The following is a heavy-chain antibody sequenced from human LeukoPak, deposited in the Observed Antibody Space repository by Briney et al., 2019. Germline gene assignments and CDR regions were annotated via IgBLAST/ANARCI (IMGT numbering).Heavy chain of an antibody. Sequence: SETLSLTCTVSGYSISSGYYWGWIRQPPGKGLEWIGSIYHSGSTYYNPSLKSRVTISVDTSKNQFSLKLSSVTAADTAVYYCARLYGGGSDAFDIWGQGTMVTVSS. CDR1: GYSISSGYY. J-gene: IGHJ3*02. CDR3: ARLYGGGSDAFDI. D-gene: IGHD4-23*01. V-gene: IGHV4-38-2*02. CDR2: IYHSGST.